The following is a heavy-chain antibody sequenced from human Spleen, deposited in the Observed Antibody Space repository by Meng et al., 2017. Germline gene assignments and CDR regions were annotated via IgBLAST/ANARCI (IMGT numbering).Heavy chain of an antibody. CDR1: GFTFDDYA. CDR2: ISWNSGSI. D-gene: IGHD3-10*01. V-gene: IGHV3-9*01. J-gene: IGHJ6*02. Sequence: GGSLRLSCAASGFTFDDYAMHWVRQAPGKGLEWVSGISWNSGSIGYGDSVKGRFTISRDNSKNTLYLQMNSLRAEDTAVYYCARNLVLLWFGEPYGMDVWGQGTTVTVSS. CDR3: ARNLVLLWFGEPYGMDV.